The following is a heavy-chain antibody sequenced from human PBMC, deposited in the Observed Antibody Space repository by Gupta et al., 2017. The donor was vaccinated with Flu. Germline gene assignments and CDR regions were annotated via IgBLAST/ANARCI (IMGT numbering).Heavy chain of an antibody. CDR1: GFSFSSHG. CDR3: AKDGLVGATGKYFEY. CDR2: VSYDGSTK. D-gene: IGHD1-26*01. Sequence: QVQLVESGGGVVQPGWSLRLSCVPSGFSFSSHGRHWVRQAPGKGLEWVAVVSYDGSTKFYADSVKGRFIISRDNSKNTLYLQMNSLRVEDTAVYYCAKDGLVGATGKYFEYWGQGTLVTVSS. J-gene: IGHJ4*02. V-gene: IGHV3-30*18.